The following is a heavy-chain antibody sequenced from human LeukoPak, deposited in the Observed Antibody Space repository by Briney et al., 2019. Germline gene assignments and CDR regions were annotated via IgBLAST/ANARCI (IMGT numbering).Heavy chain of an antibody. CDR3: AKVVSGYYGYYYYGMDV. Sequence: GGSLRLSCAASGFTFSDYYMSWIRQAPGKGLEWVSAISGSGGSTYYADSVKGRFTISRDNSKNTLYLQMNSLRAEDTAVYYCAKVVSGYYGYYYYGMDVWGQGTTVTVSS. D-gene: IGHD3-22*01. CDR2: ISGSGGST. CDR1: GFTFSDYY. J-gene: IGHJ6*02. V-gene: IGHV3-23*01.